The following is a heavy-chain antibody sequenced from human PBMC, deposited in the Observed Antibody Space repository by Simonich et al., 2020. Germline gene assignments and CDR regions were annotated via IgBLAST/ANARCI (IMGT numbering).Heavy chain of an antibody. CDR1: GYTFTSYG. V-gene: IGHV1-18*01. Sequence: QVQLVQSGAEVKKPGASVKVSCKASGYTFTSYGISWVRQAPGQGLEWMGGISANNGKTTYANKLQGRVTITTDTSTSTAYMELRSLRSDDTAVYYCARASRGTWWYYYFDYWGQGTLVTVSS. CDR2: ISANNGKT. J-gene: IGHJ4*02. D-gene: IGHD2-15*01. CDR3: ARASRGTWWYYYFDY.